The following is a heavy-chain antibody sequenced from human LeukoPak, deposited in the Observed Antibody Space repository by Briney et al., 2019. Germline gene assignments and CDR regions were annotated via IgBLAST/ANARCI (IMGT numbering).Heavy chain of an antibody. CDR1: GFTFSSDT. CDR2: VTESGGIT. J-gene: IGHJ4*02. Sequence: GGSLRLSCVASGFTFSSDTMTWVRQAPGKALEWVSSVTESGGITSYADSVKGRLTISRDNSKNTLYLQMNSLRADDTATYYCAKGSSGNYYYWGQGTLVTVSS. V-gene: IGHV3-23*01. D-gene: IGHD3-10*01. CDR3: AKGSSGNYYY.